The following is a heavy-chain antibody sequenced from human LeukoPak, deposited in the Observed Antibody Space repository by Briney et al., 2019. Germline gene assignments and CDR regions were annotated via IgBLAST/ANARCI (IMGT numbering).Heavy chain of an antibody. CDR3: ARARGESSIYYFDY. CDR1: GGSISSYY. Sequence: SETLSLTCTLSGGSISSYYWSWIRQPAGKGLEWIGRIYTSGSTNYNPSLKSRVTMSVDTSKNQFSLQLSSVTAADTALYYCARARGESSIYYFDYWGQGTLVTVSS. D-gene: IGHD3-16*02. V-gene: IGHV4-4*07. CDR2: IYTSGST. J-gene: IGHJ4*02.